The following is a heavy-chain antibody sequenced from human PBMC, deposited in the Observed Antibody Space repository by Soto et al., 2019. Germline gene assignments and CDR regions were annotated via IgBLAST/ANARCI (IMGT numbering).Heavy chain of an antibody. CDR2: MNPNSGNT. V-gene: IGHV1-8*01. Sequence: QVQLVQSGAEVKKPGASVKVSCKASGYTFTSYDINWVRQATGQGLEWMGWMNPNSGNTGYAQKFQGRVTMTRNTSISTAYMELSSLRSEDTAMYYCARERSAAGTGGFDPWGQGTLVTVSS. CDR3: ARERSAAGTGGFDP. J-gene: IGHJ5*02. D-gene: IGHD6-13*01. CDR1: GYTFTSYD.